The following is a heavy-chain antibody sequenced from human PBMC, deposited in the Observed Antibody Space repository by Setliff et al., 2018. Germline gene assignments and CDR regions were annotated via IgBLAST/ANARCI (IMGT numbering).Heavy chain of an antibody. V-gene: IGHV4-59*01. CDR2: VYYSGIA. Sequence: SETLSLTCTVSGGSISTYYWSWIRQPPGKGLEWIGYVYYSGIANYSPSLKSRLTISVDTSKNQFSLKLRSVTAADTAVYYCARGGTFRYFDYWGQGTPGTSPQ. J-gene: IGHJ4*02. CDR3: ARGGTFRYFDY. CDR1: GGSISTYY. D-gene: IGHD5-12*01.